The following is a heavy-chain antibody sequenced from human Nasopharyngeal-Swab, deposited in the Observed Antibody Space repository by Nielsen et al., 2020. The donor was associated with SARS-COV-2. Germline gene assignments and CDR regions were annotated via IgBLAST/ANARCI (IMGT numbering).Heavy chain of an antibody. D-gene: IGHD2-15*01. V-gene: IGHV3-48*04. J-gene: IGHJ6*02. CDR3: ARDSGYCSGGSCPAQYYYYYGMDV. Sequence: GGSLRLSCAASGFTFSSYSMNWVRQAPGKGLEWVSYISSSSSTIYYADSVKGRFTISRDNAKNSLYLEMNSLRAEDTAVYYCARDSGYCSGGSCPAQYYYYYGMDVWGQGTTVTVSS. CDR1: GFTFSSYS. CDR2: ISSSSSTI.